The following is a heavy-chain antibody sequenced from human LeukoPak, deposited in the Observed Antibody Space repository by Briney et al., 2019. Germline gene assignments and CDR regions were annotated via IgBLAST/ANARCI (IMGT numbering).Heavy chain of an antibody. CDR2: ISAYNGNT. CDR3: ARTGRYGSGTNAFDI. V-gene: IGHV1-18*01. J-gene: IGHJ3*02. CDR1: GYTFTSYG. D-gene: IGHD3-10*01. Sequence: ASVKVSCKASGYTFTSYGISWVRQAPGKGLEWMGWISAYNGNTNYAQKLQGRVTMTTDTSTSTAYMELRSLRSDDTAVYYCARTGRYGSGTNAFDIWGQGTMVTVSS.